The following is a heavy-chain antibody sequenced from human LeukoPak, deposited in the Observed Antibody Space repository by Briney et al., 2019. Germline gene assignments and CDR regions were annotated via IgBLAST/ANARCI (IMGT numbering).Heavy chain of an antibody. J-gene: IGHJ1*01. CDR1: GYTFTSYD. Sequence: GASVKVSCKASGYTFTSYDINWVRLATGQGLEWMGWMNPNSGNTGYAQKFQGRVTMTRNTSISTAYMELSSLRSEDTAVYYCARGYDYLYAEYFQHWGQGTLVTVSS. CDR2: MNPNSGNT. CDR3: ARGYDYLYAEYFQH. V-gene: IGHV1-8*01. D-gene: IGHD4-11*01.